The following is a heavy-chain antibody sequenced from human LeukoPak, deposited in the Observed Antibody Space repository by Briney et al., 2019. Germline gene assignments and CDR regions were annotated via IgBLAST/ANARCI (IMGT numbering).Heavy chain of an antibody. CDR2: INPNSGGT. V-gene: IGHV1-2*02. CDR1: GYTFTGYY. D-gene: IGHD3-3*01. Sequence: ASVKVSCKASGYTFTGYYMHWERQAPGQGLEWMGWINPNSGGTNYAQKFQGGVTMTRDTSISTAYMELSRLRSDDTAVYYCARPPSHYDFWSGYYPLWGQGTLVTVSS. CDR3: ARPPSHYDFWSGYYPL. J-gene: IGHJ4*02.